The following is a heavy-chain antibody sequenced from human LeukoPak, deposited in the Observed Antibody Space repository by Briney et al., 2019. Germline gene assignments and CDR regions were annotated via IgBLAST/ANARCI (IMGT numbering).Heavy chain of an antibody. CDR2: IKTDGRTT. V-gene: IGHV3-74*01. Sequence: GGSLRLSCAASGMTFSNHWMHWVRQVPGKGLVWVSLIKTDGRTTIYADSVKGRFTISRDNGKSTLYLQMNSLRAEDTAIYYCSTGPSYGYEWWGQGTVVTVSS. J-gene: IGHJ4*02. D-gene: IGHD3-16*01. CDR3: STGPSYGYEW. CDR1: GMTFSNHW.